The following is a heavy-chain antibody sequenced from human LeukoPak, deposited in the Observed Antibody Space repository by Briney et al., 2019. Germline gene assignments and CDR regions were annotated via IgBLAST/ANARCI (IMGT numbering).Heavy chain of an antibody. D-gene: IGHD3-10*01. Sequence: ASVKVSCKASGYTFTSYDINWVRQATGQGLEWMGWMNPNSGNTGYAQKFQGRVTMTRNTSISTAYMELSGLRSEDTAVYYCARGLDYYGSGSYYTWFDPWGQGTLVTVSS. CDR3: ARGLDYYGSGSYYTWFDP. J-gene: IGHJ5*02. CDR2: MNPNSGNT. V-gene: IGHV1-8*01. CDR1: GYTFTSYD.